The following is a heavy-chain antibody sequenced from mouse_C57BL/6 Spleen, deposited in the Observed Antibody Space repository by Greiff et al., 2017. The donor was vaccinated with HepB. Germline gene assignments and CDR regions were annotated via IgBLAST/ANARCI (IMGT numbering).Heavy chain of an antibody. D-gene: IGHD6-5*01. V-gene: IGHV7-1*01. CDR1: GFTFSDFY. CDR2: SRNKANDYTT. J-gene: IGHJ4*01. CDR3: ARAYDYYAMDY. Sequence: EVQGVESGGGLVQSGRSLRLSCATSGFTFSDFYMEWVRQAPGKGLEWIAASRNKANDYTTEYSASVKGRFIVSRDTSQSILYLQMNALRAEDTACYYCARAYDYYAMDYWGQGTSVTVSS.